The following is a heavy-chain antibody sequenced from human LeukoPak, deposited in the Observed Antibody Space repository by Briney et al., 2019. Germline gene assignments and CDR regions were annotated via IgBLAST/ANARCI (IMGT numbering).Heavy chain of an antibody. D-gene: IGHD6-19*01. CDR2: IKQDGSEK. CDR3: AKGGGGWDTDS. J-gene: IGHJ4*02. Sequence: GGSLRLSCAASGFTFSSYWMSWVRQAPGKGLEWVANIKQDGSEKYYVDSVKGRFTISRDNSKNTLYLQMDSLRTEDTAVYYCAKGGGGWDTDSWGQGALVTVSS. V-gene: IGHV3-7*01. CDR1: GFTFSSYW.